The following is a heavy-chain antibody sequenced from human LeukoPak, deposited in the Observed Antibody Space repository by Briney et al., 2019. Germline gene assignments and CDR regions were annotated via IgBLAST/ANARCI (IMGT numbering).Heavy chain of an antibody. CDR2: ISHIGST. D-gene: IGHD1-14*01. J-gene: IGHJ3*02. V-gene: IGHV4-59*11. Sequence: PSETLSLTCSVSGDSITGHYLTWIRQPPGNGLEWIGYISHIGSTNYNPSLKSRVTISVDTSKNQFSLKLTSVTAADTALYYCAIYRISISALDMWGQGTMVTVSP. CDR3: AIYRISISALDM. CDR1: GDSITGHY.